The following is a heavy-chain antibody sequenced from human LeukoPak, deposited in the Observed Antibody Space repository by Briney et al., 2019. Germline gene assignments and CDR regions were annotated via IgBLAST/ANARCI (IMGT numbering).Heavy chain of an antibody. J-gene: IGHJ4*02. CDR1: GFTFNIYE. Sequence: GGSLRLSCAASGFTFNIYEMNWVRQAPGKGLEWVSYITSSGSTIHYADSVKGRFTISRDNAKNSLYLQLSSLGAEDTAVYYCARARCGDDCFPPYYFDYWGQGTLVTVSS. CDR3: ARARCGDDCFPPYYFDY. CDR2: ITSSGSTI. D-gene: IGHD2-21*02. V-gene: IGHV3-48*03.